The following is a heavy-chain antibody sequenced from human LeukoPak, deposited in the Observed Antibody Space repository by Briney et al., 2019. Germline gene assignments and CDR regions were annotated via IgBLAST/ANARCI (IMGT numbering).Heavy chain of an antibody. J-gene: IGHJ4*02. CDR3: ARDQHYDSSGYYHPTFDY. CDR2: ISGSGDNT. CDR1: GFTFSSHG. V-gene: IGHV3-21*01. D-gene: IGHD3-22*01. Sequence: GGSLRLSCAASGFTFSSHGMSWVRQAPGKGLEWVSTISGSGDNTYYADSVKGRFTISRDNAKNSLYLQMNSLRAEDTAVYYCARDQHYDSSGYYHPTFDYWGQGTLVTVSS.